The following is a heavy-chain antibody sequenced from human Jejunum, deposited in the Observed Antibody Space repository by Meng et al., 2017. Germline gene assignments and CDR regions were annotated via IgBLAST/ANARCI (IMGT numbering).Heavy chain of an antibody. J-gene: IGHJ3*01. Sequence: VQLQVSGPELVNTSVKPSLTCAVSGSSFSYICRWSWVRQAPGKRLQWIGQIYHTVSTNYNPSLQSRVTMSLLTSKNQFFLDLASVTAADTATYYCAHRFHYNGNWKGGTFDVWGQGTVVTVSS. V-gene: IGHV4-4*02. CDR3: AHRFHYNGNWKGGTFDV. CDR2: IYHTVST. CDR1: GSSFSYICR. D-gene: IGHD1-1*01.